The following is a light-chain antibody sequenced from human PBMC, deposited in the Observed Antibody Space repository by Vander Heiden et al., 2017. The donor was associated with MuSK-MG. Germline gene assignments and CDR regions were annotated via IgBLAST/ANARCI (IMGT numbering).Light chain of an antibody. CDR1: QGLSTY. V-gene: IGKV1-9*01. CDR2: AAS. Sequence: DTQLTQAPPFLSAPVGDRVTITCRASQGLSTYLAWYPGKPGKAPKLLIYAASTLQRGVPSRFSGSGCATEFTLTISGLQPEDFATYYCQQRYSVPLLLTFGGGTKVEIK. J-gene: IGKJ4*01. CDR3: QQRYSVPLLLT.